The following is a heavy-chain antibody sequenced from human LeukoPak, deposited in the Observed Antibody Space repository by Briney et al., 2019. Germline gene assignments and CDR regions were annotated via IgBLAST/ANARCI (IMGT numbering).Heavy chain of an antibody. V-gene: IGHV3-49*04. D-gene: IGHD3-10*01. CDR3: TRALRPDRFVGHYYMDV. J-gene: IGHJ6*03. CDR1: GFTFGDYA. Sequence: SVRLSCTASGFTFGDYAMSWVRQAPGKGLEWVGFINSEAYGGTTEYAASVKGRFTISRDDSKSIAYLQMNSLKTEDTAVYYCTRALRPDRFVGHYYMDVWGKGTTVTVSS. CDR2: INSEAYGGTT.